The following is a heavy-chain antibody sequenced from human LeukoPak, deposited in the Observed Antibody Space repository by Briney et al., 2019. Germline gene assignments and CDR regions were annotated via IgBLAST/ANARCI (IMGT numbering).Heavy chain of an antibody. CDR1: GYSFINFG. CDR2: ISAYNGNT. D-gene: IGHD6-6*01. Sequence: GASVKVSCKASGYSFINFGLSWVRQAPGQGLEWMGWISAYNGNTNYAQKLQGRVSMTTDTSTSTAYMELRSLRSDDTAVYYCAREPYSSSSPFPFDYWGQGTLVTVSS. J-gene: IGHJ4*02. CDR3: AREPYSSSSPFPFDY. V-gene: IGHV1-18*01.